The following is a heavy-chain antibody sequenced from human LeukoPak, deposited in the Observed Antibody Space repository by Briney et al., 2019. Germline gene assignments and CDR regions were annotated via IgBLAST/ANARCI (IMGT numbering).Heavy chain of an antibody. CDR2: ISNNGDST. CDR1: GFSISRYA. Sequence: PGGSLRLSCAASGFSISRYAMYWVRQAPGKGLECVSAISNNGDSTYYANSVNGRFTISRDNSKNTLYLQMGSLRVEDMAVYFCARLVGGFFNNYFDYWGQGTLVTVSS. J-gene: IGHJ4*02. D-gene: IGHD2-15*01. CDR3: ARLVGGFFNNYFDY. V-gene: IGHV3-64*01.